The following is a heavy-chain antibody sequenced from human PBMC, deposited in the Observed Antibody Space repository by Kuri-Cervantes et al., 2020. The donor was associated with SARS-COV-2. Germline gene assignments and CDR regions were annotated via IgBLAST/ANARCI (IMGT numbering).Heavy chain of an antibody. V-gene: IGHV3-30*04. CDR2: ISYDGSNK. CDR1: GFTFSSYA. J-gene: IGHJ4*02. D-gene: IGHD6-19*01. CDR3: AREGGSGTPIFDY. Sequence: GGSLRLSCAASGFTFSSYAMHWVRQAPGKGLEWVAVISYDGSNKYYADSVKGRFTISRDNSKNTLYRQMNSLRAEDTAVYYCAREGGSGTPIFDYWGQGTLVTVSS.